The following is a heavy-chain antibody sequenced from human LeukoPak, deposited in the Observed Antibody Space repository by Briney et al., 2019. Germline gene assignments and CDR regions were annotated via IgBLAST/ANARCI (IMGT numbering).Heavy chain of an antibody. CDR2: ISSSSSTI. Sequence: GGSLRLSCAASGFTFSSYSMNWVRQAPGKGLEWVSYISSSSSTIYYADSVKGRFTISRDNAKNSLYLQMNSLRAEDTAVYYCARASQHDYYDSSGYYYASDYWGQGTLVTVSS. D-gene: IGHD3-22*01. CDR3: ARASQHDYYDSSGYYYASDY. J-gene: IGHJ4*02. CDR1: GFTFSSYS. V-gene: IGHV3-48*01.